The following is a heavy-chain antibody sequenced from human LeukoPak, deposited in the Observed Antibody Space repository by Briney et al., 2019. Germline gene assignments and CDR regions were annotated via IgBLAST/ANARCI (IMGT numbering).Heavy chain of an antibody. J-gene: IGHJ4*02. V-gene: IGHV4-31*03. Sequence: SQTLSLTCTVSGGSISSGGDYWSWIRQHPGKGLEWIGYIYYSGSTYYNPSLKSRVTISVDTSKNQFSLKLSSVTAADTAVYYCARVPSRYSSSWYTSYFDYWGQGTLVTVSS. CDR2: IYYSGST. CDR3: ARVPSRYSSSWYTSYFDY. CDR1: GGSISSGGDY. D-gene: IGHD6-13*01.